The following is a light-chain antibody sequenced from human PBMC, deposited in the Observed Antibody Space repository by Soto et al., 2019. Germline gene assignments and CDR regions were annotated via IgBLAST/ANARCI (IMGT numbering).Light chain of an antibody. CDR3: QQYGSSPLT. CDR2: GAS. CDR1: QSVSSSY. J-gene: IGKJ4*01. V-gene: IGKV3-20*01. Sequence: GLPQSPCTLSLSPGERSTLSCISSQSVSSSYLAWYQQKPGQAPRLLIYGASSRATGIPDRFSGSGSGTDFTLTISRLEPEDFAVYYCQQYGSSPLTFGGGTKVAIK.